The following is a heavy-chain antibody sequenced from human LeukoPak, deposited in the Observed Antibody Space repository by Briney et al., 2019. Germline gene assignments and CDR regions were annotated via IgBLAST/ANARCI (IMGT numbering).Heavy chain of an antibody. J-gene: IGHJ5*02. CDR1: GFTFSSYA. V-gene: IGHV3-30-3*01. CDR3: ARDIPGWELLEGAAGVWFDP. CDR2: ISYDGSNK. D-gene: IGHD1-26*01. Sequence: PGGSLRLSCAASGFTFSSYAMHWVRQAPGKGLEWVAVISYDGSNKYYADSVKGRFTISRDNSKNTLYLQMNSLRAEDTAVYYCARDIPGWELLEGAAGVWFDPWGQGTLVTVSS.